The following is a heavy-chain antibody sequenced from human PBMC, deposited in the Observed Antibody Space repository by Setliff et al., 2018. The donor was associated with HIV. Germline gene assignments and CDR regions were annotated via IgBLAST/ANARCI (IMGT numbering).Heavy chain of an antibody. D-gene: IGHD1-26*01. CDR2: INTSGGSA. V-gene: IGHV1-46*01. CDR3: ASEGNSGSYPAGYFDY. Sequence: RASVKVSCKASGYTFTTYPIHWVRQAPGQGLEWMGVINTSGGSAGYAEKFRGRVTMTRDTSTNTVYMDLRNLRSEDTAVYYCASEGNSGSYPAGYFDYWGQGTLVTVSS. J-gene: IGHJ4*02. CDR1: GYTFTTYP.